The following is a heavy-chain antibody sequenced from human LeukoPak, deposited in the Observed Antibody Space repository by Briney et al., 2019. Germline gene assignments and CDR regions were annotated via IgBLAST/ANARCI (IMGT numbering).Heavy chain of an antibody. Sequence: GGSLRLSCAASGFIFSNNWMSWVRQAPGKGLEWVANIKGDGSETYYVDSVKGRFTISRDNTRNSLYLQINSLRADDTATYYCTRDDFSGSYCDWGQGTLVTVSS. J-gene: IGHJ4*02. V-gene: IGHV3-7*01. D-gene: IGHD1-26*01. CDR2: IKGDGSET. CDR3: TRDDFSGSYCD. CDR1: GFIFSNNW.